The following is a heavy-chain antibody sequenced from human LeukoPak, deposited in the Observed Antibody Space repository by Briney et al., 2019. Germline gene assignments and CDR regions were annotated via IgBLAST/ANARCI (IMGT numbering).Heavy chain of an antibody. D-gene: IGHD6-19*01. CDR2: IYYSGST. CDR1: GGSISSYY. Sequence: SETLSLTCTVSGGSISSYYWSWIRQPPGKGLEWIGYIYYSGSTNCNPSLKSRVTISVDTSKNQFSLKLSSVTAADTAVYYCARVSSSGWYSDFDIWGQGTMVTVSS. CDR3: ARVSSSGWYSDFDI. J-gene: IGHJ3*02. V-gene: IGHV4-59*01.